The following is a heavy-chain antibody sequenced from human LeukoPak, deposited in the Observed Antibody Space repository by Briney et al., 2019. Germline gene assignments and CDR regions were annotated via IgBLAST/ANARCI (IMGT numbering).Heavy chain of an antibody. D-gene: IGHD5-18*01. J-gene: IGHJ4*02. CDR3: ARRHKRGAYSYGIDY. V-gene: IGHV5-51*01. CDR2: IYPGDSDT. Sequence: GESLEISFKGSGYRFTNYWIAWGRPMPGKGLEWMGIIYPGDSDTRYSPSFQGQVTISADKSISTAYLQWNSLKASDTAMYYCARRHKRGAYSYGIDYWGQGTLVTVSS. CDR1: GYRFTNYW.